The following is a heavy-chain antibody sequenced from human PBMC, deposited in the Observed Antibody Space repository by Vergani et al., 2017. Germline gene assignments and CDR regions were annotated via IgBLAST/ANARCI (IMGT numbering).Heavy chain of an antibody. CDR2: IYTSGST. Sequence: QVQLQESGPGLVKPSETLSLTCTVSGGSISSYYWSWIRQPAGKGLEWIGRIYTSGSTNYNPSLKSRVTMSGDTSKNQFSLKLSSVTAADAAVYYCARASGGVVVAAYHFDYWGQGTLVTVSS. CDR1: GGSISSYY. V-gene: IGHV4-4*07. CDR3: ARASGGVVVAAYHFDY. D-gene: IGHD2-15*01. J-gene: IGHJ4*02.